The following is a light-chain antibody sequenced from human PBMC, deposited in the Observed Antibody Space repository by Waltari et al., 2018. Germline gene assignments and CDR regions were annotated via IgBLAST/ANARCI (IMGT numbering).Light chain of an antibody. Sequence: QSALTQPASVSGSPGQSITISCTGTSSDVGSYNLVSWYQHHPGKAPKLMIYEGNQRPAGVSDRFSGSTSGDTASLTISGLQAEDEADYYCCSYVRDITWVFGGGTKLTVL. CDR3: CSYVRDITWV. CDR2: EGN. CDR1: SSDVGSYNL. V-gene: IGLV2-23*01. J-gene: IGLJ3*02.